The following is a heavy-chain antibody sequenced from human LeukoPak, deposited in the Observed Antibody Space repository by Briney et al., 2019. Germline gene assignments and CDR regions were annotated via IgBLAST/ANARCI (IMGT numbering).Heavy chain of an antibody. CDR3: VKDYQVGNSPAFGDY. J-gene: IGHJ4*02. CDR2: ISDTGHDT. Sequence: PGGSLRLSCAASGFIFSNYAMSWVRQTPGKGLEWVSVISDTGHDTFYRDSVKGRFTISRDNSRNTMYLQMNSLRVEDTAVYYCVKDYQVGNSPAFGDYWGQGTLVTISS. D-gene: IGHD1-26*01. V-gene: IGHV3-23*01. CDR1: GFIFSNYA.